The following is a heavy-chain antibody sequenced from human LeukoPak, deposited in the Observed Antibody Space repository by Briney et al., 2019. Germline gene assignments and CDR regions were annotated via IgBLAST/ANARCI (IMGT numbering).Heavy chain of an antibody. J-gene: IGHJ4*02. V-gene: IGHV3-21*01. CDR3: VPAGGISTWYFDY. CDR2: ITSSSSST. D-gene: IGHD1-26*01. Sequence: PGGSLRLSCAASGFTFSGYSMNWVRQGPGKGLEWVSSITSSSSSTYYADSVKGRFTISRDNAKNSLYLHMNSLRAEDTAVYYCVPAGGISTWYFDYWGQGTLVTVSS. CDR1: GFTFSGYS.